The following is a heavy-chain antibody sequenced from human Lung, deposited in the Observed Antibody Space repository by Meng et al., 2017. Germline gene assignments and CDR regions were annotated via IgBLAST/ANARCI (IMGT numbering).Heavy chain of an antibody. CDR1: VDPVSSGGYS. D-gene: IGHD4-23*01. J-gene: IGHJ4*02. CDR2: VYFSGST. Sequence: QVQLQESGPGLVRPSGTLSLTCTVSVDPVSSGGYSWSWIRQPPGKGLEWIGYVYFSGSTNYNPSLKSRVTISLDTSKNQFSLKLNSVTAADTAVYYCARGGTVVNLSYWGPGTLVTVSS. V-gene: IGHV4-61*08. CDR3: ARGGTVVNLSY.